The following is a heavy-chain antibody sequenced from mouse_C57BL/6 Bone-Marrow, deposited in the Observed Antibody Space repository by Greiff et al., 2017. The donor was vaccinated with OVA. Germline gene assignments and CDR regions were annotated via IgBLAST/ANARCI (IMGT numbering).Heavy chain of an antibody. CDR2: IYPGSGNT. CDR1: GYTFTDYY. D-gene: IGHD2-5*01. V-gene: IGHV1-76*01. CDR3: ARDPYSNYHYYIDY. Sequence: VQLQQSGAELVRPGASVKLSCKASGYTFTDYYINWVKQRPGQGLEWIARIYPGSGNTYYNEKFKGKATLTAEKSSSTAYMQLRSLTSGDSAVYISARDPYSNYHYYIDYWGQGTTLTVSS. J-gene: IGHJ2*01.